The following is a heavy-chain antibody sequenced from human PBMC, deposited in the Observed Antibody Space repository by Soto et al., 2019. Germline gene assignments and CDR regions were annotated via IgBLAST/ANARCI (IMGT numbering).Heavy chain of an antibody. CDR2: MNPNSGNT. Sequence: ASVKVSCKASGYTFTSYDINWVRQATGQGLEWMGWMNPNSGNTGYAQKFQGRVTMTRNTSISTAYMELSSLRSEDTAVYYCARGIYSQLAHYYYYYMDVWGKGTTVTVSS. V-gene: IGHV1-8*01. CDR1: GYTFTSYD. J-gene: IGHJ6*03. D-gene: IGHD2-21*01. CDR3: ARGIYSQLAHYYYYYMDV.